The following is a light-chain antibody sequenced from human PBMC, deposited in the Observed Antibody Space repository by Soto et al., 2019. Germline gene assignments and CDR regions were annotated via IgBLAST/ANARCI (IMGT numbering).Light chain of an antibody. Sequence: DIVLTQSPGTLSLSPGEIATLSCRASQTVSSNNLAWYQQKRGQAPRLLIYGASSRAAAIPDRFRGSGSGTDFTLIISCLAPEDFAVYYCQQYGRSPVTFGPGTAVDIK. CDR2: GAS. CDR1: QTVSSNN. V-gene: IGKV3-20*01. J-gene: IGKJ3*01. CDR3: QQYGRSPVT.